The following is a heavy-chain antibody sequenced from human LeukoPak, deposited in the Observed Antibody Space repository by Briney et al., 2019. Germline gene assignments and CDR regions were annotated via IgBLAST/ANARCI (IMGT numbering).Heavy chain of an antibody. D-gene: IGHD2-2*01. CDR3: ARTVVPAASFDY. V-gene: IGHV4-61*02. CDR1: RGSISSGSYY. J-gene: IGHJ4*02. Sequence: SETLSLTCTVSRGSISSGSYYWSWIRQPAGKGLEWIGRIYTSGSTNYNPSLKSRVTISVDTSKNQFSLRLSSVTAADTAVYYCARTVVPAASFDYWGQGTLVTVSS. CDR2: IYTSGST.